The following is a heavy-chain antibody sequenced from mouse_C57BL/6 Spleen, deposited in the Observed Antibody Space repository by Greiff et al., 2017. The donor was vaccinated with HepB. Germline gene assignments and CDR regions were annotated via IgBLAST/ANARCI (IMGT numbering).Heavy chain of an antibody. D-gene: IGHD1-1*01. J-gene: IGHJ2*01. Sequence: EVQLQQSGPELVKPGASVKISCKASGYTFTDYYMNWVKQSHGKSLEWIGDINPNNGGTSYNQKFKGKATLTVDKSSSTAYMELRSLTSEDSAVYYCARSYYYGSNHYFDYWGQGTTLTVSS. CDR2: INPNNGGT. CDR1: GYTFTDYY. V-gene: IGHV1-26*01. CDR3: ARSYYYGSNHYFDY.